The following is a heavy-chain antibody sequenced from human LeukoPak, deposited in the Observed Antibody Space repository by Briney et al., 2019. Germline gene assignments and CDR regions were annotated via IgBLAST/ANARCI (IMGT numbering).Heavy chain of an antibody. J-gene: IGHJ4*02. CDR3: ARDIHSGSYPEAIDY. Sequence: SVKVSCKASGGTFSSYAISWVRQAPGQGLEWMGRIIPILGIANYAQKFQGRVTITADKSTSTAYMELSSLRSEDTAVYYCARDIHSGSYPEAIDYWGQGTLVTVSS. D-gene: IGHD1-26*01. CDR2: IIPILGIA. CDR1: GGTFSSYA. V-gene: IGHV1-69*04.